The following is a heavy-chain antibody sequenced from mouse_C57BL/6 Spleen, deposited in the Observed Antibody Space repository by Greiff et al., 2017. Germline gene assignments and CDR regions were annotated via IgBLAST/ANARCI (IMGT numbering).Heavy chain of an antibody. Sequence: DVKLVESGGGLVQPGGSMKLSCVASGFTFSNYWMNWVRQSPEKGLEWVAQIRLKSDNYATHYAESVKGRFTISRDDYKSSVYLQMNNLRAEDTGIYYCTENWGPFAYWGQGTLVTVSA. J-gene: IGHJ3*01. CDR3: TENWGPFAY. D-gene: IGHD4-1*01. V-gene: IGHV6-3*01. CDR1: GFTFSNYW. CDR2: IRLKSDNYAT.